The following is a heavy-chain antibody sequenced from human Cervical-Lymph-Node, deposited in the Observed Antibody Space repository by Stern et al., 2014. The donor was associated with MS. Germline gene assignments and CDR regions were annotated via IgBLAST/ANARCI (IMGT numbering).Heavy chain of an antibody. Sequence: EVQLVESGAEVKKPGESLRISCKGSGYTFSNYWIGWVRQVPGKGLEWIGSIFPGDSDARYSPSFQGQITISADKSSNTAFLQWNSLKASDPAMYYCARRKYSSSYYYYFGMDVWGQGTTVTVSS. D-gene: IGHD6-13*01. CDR3: ARRKYSSSYYYYFGMDV. CDR2: IFPGDSDA. CDR1: GYTFSNYW. V-gene: IGHV5-51*03. J-gene: IGHJ6*02.